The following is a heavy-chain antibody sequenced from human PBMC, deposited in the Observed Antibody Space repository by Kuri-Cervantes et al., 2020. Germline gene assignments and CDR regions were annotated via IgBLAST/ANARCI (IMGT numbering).Heavy chain of an antibody. CDR2: ISYDGSNK. CDR3: ARDPWFGELLPRN. V-gene: IGHV3-30-3*01. CDR1: GFTVSSNY. Sequence: GESLKISCAASGFTVSSNYMSWVRQAPGKGLEWVAVISYDGSNKYYADSVKGRFTISRDNSKNTLYLQMNSLRAEDTAVYYCARDPWFGELLPRNWGQGTLVTVSS. D-gene: IGHD3-10*01. J-gene: IGHJ4*02.